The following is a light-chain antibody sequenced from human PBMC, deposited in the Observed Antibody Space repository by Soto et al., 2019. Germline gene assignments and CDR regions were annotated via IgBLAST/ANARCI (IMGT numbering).Light chain of an antibody. J-gene: IGLJ3*02. CDR1: SSDVGTYNF. Sequence: QSALTQPRSVSGSPGQSVTISCTGTSSDVGTYNFVSWHQQHPGKAPKLMIYDVAKRPSGVPDRFSGSKSGNTASLTISGLQAEDEADYYCCSYTTTSTLVFGGGTKLTVL. V-gene: IGLV2-11*01. CDR3: CSYTTTSTLV. CDR2: DVA.